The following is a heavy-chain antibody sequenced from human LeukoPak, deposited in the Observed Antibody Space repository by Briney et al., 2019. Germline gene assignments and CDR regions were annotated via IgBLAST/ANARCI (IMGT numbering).Heavy chain of an antibody. V-gene: IGHV1-46*01. D-gene: IGHD3-9*01. Sequence: ASVKVSCKASGYTFTSYYMHWVRQAPGQGLEWMGIINPSGGSTSYAQKFQGRVTMTRDTSTSTVYMELSSLRSEDTAMYYCARELPDTLLDPWGQGTLVTVSS. CDR2: INPSGGST. J-gene: IGHJ5*02. CDR1: GYTFTSYY. CDR3: ARELPDTLLDP.